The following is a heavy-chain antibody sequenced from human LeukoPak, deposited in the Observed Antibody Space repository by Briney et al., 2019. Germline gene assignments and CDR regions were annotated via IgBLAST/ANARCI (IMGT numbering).Heavy chain of an antibody. D-gene: IGHD5-24*01. Sequence: NPSDPLSLPCTVSIHSLSRYYSNWLRQPTEKARECIGYIHYSGSTNYNPSLKSRVNISVDTSKIQFCLKLSSVTAADTAVYYCARRNGYSLDAFEIWGQGTMGTVSS. CDR1: IHSLSRYY. CDR2: IHYSGST. CDR3: ARRNGYSLDAFEI. V-gene: IGHV4-59*08. J-gene: IGHJ3*02.